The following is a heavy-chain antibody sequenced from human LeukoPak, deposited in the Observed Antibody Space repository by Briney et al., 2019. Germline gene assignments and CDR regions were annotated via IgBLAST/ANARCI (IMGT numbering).Heavy chain of an antibody. Sequence: SETLSLTCSVSGGSINNHIWSWIRQPPGKELEWIGYISYSGSANYNPSLKSRVTISVDTSKNQFSLKVTSVTAADTAVYYCARETAMVLDCWGQGTLVTVSS. V-gene: IGHV4-59*11. CDR3: ARETAMVLDC. J-gene: IGHJ4*02. CDR1: GGSINNHI. D-gene: IGHD5-18*01. CDR2: ISYSGSA.